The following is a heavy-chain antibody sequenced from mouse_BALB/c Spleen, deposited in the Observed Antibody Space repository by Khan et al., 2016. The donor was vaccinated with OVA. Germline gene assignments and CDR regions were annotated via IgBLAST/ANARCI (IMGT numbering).Heavy chain of an antibody. CDR1: GYSITSGYG. J-gene: IGHJ2*01. D-gene: IGHD1-2*01. Sequence: KLLESGPGLVKPSQSLSLTCTVTGYSITSGYGWNWIRQFLGNKLEWMGYISYSGSTNYNPSLKSRISITRDTSKNQFFLQLNSVTTEDTATYYCARTARIKYWGQGTTLTVSS. CDR2: ISYSGST. CDR3: ARTARIKY. V-gene: IGHV3-2*02.